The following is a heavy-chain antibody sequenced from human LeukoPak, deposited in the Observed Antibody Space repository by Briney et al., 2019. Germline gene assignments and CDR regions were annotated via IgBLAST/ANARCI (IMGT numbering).Heavy chain of an antibody. CDR2: IYTSGSA. Sequence: ETLSLTCTVSGGSISSYYWSWIRQPAGKGLEWIGRIYTSGSANYNPSLKSRVTMSVDTSKNQFSLKLSSVTAADTAVYYCARDNLSSRKAFDIWGRGTMVTVSS. D-gene: IGHD6-13*01. J-gene: IGHJ3*02. CDR1: GGSISSYY. V-gene: IGHV4-4*07. CDR3: ARDNLSSRKAFDI.